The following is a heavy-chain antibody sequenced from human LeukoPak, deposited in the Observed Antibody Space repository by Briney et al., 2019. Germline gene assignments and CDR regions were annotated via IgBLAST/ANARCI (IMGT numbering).Heavy chain of an antibody. J-gene: IGHJ4*02. Sequence: GGSLRLSCAASGFTFSSYWMSWVRQAPGKGLEWVANIKQDGSEKYYVDSVKGRFTISRDNAKNSLYLQMNSLRAEDTAVYYCASALRVRGDQFDYWGQGTLVTVSS. V-gene: IGHV3-7*01. CDR3: ASALRVRGDQFDY. CDR1: GFTFSSYW. CDR2: IKQDGSEK. D-gene: IGHD3-10*01.